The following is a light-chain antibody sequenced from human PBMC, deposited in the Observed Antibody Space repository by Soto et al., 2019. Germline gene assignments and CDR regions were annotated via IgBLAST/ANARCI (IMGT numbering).Light chain of an antibody. CDR2: GAS. CDR1: QTVSSY. Sequence: EPVMTQSPATLSVSPGERATLSCRASQTVSSYLAWYQQKPGQAPELLIYGASSRDSGIPARFTGSGSGTDFTLTINSLEPEDFAMYYCQQYSTLPRTFGQGTKVDIK. V-gene: IGKV3D-15*01. CDR3: QQYSTLPRT. J-gene: IGKJ1*01.